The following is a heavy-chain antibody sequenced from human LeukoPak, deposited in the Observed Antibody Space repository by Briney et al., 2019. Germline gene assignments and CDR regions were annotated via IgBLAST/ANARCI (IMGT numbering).Heavy chain of an antibody. Sequence: PSETLSLTCTASGVSISSYYWSWIRQPPGKGLEWIGYIYNSGSTNYNPSLKSRVTISVDTSKNQFSLRLSSVTAADTAVYYCARHVSDTSSSYYYYHMDVWGKGTTVTVSS. J-gene: IGHJ6*03. CDR2: IYNSGST. CDR3: ARHVSDTSSSYYYYHMDV. CDR1: GVSISSYY. V-gene: IGHV4-59*08. D-gene: IGHD6-6*01.